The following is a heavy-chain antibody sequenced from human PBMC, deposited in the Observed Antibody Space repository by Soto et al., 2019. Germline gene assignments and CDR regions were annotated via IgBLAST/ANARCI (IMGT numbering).Heavy chain of an antibody. J-gene: IGHJ4*02. CDR2: IYWDDDK. CDR3: ARGGWTTYYSPFFDY. V-gene: IGHV2-5*02. CDR1: GFSLSSSGVG. D-gene: IGHD3-10*01. Sequence: QITLKESGPTLVRPTQTLTLTCTFSGFSLSSSGVGVGWIRQPPGEALEWLALIYWDDDKRYSPSLKSRLTITKDTSKHQVVLTLTKLDTVDTDTYYCARGGWTTYYSPFFDYWGQGTLVTVSS.